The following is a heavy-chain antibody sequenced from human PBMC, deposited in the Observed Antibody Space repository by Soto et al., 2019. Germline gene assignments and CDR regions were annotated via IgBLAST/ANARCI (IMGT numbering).Heavy chain of an antibody. V-gene: IGHV4-59*01. D-gene: IGHD3-3*01. CDR1: GDSISSSY. CDR2: IDDTGST. Sequence: QGQLQESGPGLVKPSETLSLTCTVSGDSISSSYWNWIRQAPGKGLEWIGYIDDTGSTNYNPSLKSRVTLSVDPSNNQYSLKLSSVTAADTAVYYCARGVLEWLLRDSYYYYMDVWGKGTTVTVSS. J-gene: IGHJ6*03. CDR3: ARGVLEWLLRDSYYYYMDV.